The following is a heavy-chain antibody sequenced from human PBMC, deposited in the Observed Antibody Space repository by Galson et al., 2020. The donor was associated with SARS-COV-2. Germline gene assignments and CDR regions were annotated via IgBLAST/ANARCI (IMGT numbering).Heavy chain of an antibody. CDR2: INPSGGST. V-gene: IGHV1-46*01. CDR3: ARDIVVVPAAMGADY. D-gene: IGHD2-2*01. Sequence: ASVKVSCKASGYTFTSYYMHWVRQAPGQGLEWMGIINPSGGSTSYAQKFQGRVTMTRDTSTSTVYMELSSLRSEDTAVYYCARDIVVVPAAMGADYWGQGTLVTVSS. CDR1: GYTFTSYY. J-gene: IGHJ4*02.